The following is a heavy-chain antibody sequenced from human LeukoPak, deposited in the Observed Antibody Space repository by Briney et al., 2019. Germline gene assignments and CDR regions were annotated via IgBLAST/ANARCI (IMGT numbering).Heavy chain of an antibody. CDR3: ARDLETGDFDY. D-gene: IGHD7-27*01. Sequence: PGGSLRLSCAASGFTSSSYSMNWVRQAPGKGLEWVSSISSSSSYIYYADSVKGRFTISRDNAKNSLYLQMNSLRVEDTAVYYCARDLETGDFDYWGQGTLVTVSS. V-gene: IGHV3-21*01. J-gene: IGHJ4*02. CDR2: ISSSSSYI. CDR1: GFTSSSYS.